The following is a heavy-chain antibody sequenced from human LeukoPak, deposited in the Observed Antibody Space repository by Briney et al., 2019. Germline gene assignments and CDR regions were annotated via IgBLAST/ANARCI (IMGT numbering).Heavy chain of an antibody. V-gene: IGHV3-21*01. CDR3: ARGRVGQWLVDAFDI. Sequence: PRRSLRPSCAPSGFTPSRDSTNWVRQAPGKGLEWVSSISTSSSFLYYAESVKGRFTISRENAKNSLYLQMNSLRAEDTAVYYFARGRVGQWLVDAFDIWGQGTMVTVSS. CDR1: GFTPSRDS. D-gene: IGHD6-19*01. J-gene: IGHJ3*02. CDR2: ISTSSSFL.